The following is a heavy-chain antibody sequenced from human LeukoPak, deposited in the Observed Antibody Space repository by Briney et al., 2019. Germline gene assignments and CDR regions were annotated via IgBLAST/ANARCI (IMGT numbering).Heavy chain of an antibody. D-gene: IGHD2-21*01. Sequence: SETLSLTCTVSDGSISRYYWSWIRQPPGKGLEWIGYIYYSGSTNYNPSLKSRVTISVDTSKNQFSLKLSSVTAADTAIYYCAREGESGYFYGMDVWGQGTTVTVSS. CDR3: AREGESGYFYGMDV. J-gene: IGHJ6*02. V-gene: IGHV4-59*01. CDR2: IYYSGST. CDR1: DGSISRYY.